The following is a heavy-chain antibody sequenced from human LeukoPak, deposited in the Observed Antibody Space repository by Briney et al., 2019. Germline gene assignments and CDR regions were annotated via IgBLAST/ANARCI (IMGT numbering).Heavy chain of an antibody. V-gene: IGHV3-30*07. Sequence: DSVKARFTISRDNSKNTLFLQMNSLRAEDTALYYCARDKTEQLARFDAFDIWGQGTMVTVSS. J-gene: IGHJ3*02. CDR3: ARDKTEQLARFDAFDI. D-gene: IGHD6-6*01.